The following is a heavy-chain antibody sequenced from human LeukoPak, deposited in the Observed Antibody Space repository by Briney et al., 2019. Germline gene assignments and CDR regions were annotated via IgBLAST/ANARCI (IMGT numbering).Heavy chain of an antibody. CDR1: GFTFSSYA. Sequence: GGSLRLSCAASGFTFSSYAMSWVRQAPGKGLEWVAVISYDGSNKYYAVSVKGRFTISRDNSKNTLYLQMNSLRAEDTAVYYCARGHERGIWGLPKGMDVWGQGTTVSVCS. CDR3: ARGHERGIWGLPKGMDV. D-gene: IGHD3-16*01. J-gene: IGHJ6*02. CDR2: ISYDGSNK. V-gene: IGHV3-30-3*01.